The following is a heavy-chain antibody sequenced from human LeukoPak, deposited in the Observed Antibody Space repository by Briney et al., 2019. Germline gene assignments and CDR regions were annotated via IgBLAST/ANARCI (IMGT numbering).Heavy chain of an antibody. CDR2: IYYTGIT. D-gene: IGHD3-22*01. CDR1: GGSISSYY. J-gene: IGHJ4*02. Sequence: PSATLSLTCTVSGGSISSYYWSWIRQPPGKGLESIGYIYYTGITTYNPSLKSRVTISIDTSKNQFSLRLTSVTAADTAVYYCARHKYDSSGSYYGGYYFDYWGQGTLVTGSS. CDR3: ARHKYDSSGSYYGGYYFDY. V-gene: IGHV4-59*08.